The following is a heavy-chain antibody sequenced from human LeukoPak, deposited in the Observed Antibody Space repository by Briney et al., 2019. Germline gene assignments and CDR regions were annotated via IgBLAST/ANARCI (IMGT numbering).Heavy chain of an antibody. CDR3: ARDLFPYGMDV. CDR2: ISSSSSYI. CDR1: GFTFSSYS. J-gene: IGHJ6*02. Sequence: PGGSLRLSCAASGFTFSSYSMNWVRQAPGKGLEWVSSISSSSSYIYYADSVKGRFTISRDNAKNSLYLQMNSLRAEDTAMYYCARDLFPYGMDVWGQGTTVTVSS. V-gene: IGHV3-21*01.